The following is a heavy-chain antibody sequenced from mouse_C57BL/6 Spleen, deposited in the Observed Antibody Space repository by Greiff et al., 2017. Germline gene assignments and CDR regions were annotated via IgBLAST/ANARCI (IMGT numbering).Heavy chain of an antibody. D-gene: IGHD1-1*02. Sequence: EVQLVESGGDLVKPGGSLKLSCAASGFTFSSYGMSWVRQTPDKRLEWVATISSGGSYTYYPDSVKGRFTISRDNAKNTLYLQMSSLKSEDTAMYYCARRQLSAPLFDVWGTGTTVTVSS. CDR2: ISSGGSYT. CDR1: GFTFSSYG. V-gene: IGHV5-6*01. J-gene: IGHJ1*03. CDR3: ARRQLSAPLFDV.